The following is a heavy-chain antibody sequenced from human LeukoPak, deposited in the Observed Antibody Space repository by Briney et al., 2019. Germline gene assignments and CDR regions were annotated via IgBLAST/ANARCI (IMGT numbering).Heavy chain of an antibody. CDR2: ISHTGTTM. D-gene: IGHD7-27*01. CDR1: GFTVSSNY. Sequence: KPGGSLRPSCAASGFTVSSNYMSWIRQAPGKGLEWVSYISHTGTTMYYADSVKGRFTLSRDNARNSLYLQMNSLRAEDTAVYYCARGHWGLDSWGQGTLVSVSS. V-gene: IGHV3-11*04. J-gene: IGHJ4*02. CDR3: ARGHWGLDS.